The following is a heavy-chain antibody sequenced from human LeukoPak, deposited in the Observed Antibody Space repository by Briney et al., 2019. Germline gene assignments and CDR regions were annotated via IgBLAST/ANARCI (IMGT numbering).Heavy chain of an antibody. CDR1: GFTFSSYW. Sequence: GGSLRLSCAASGFTFSSYWVHWVRQAPGKGLVWVSPINSDGSSTSYADSVKGRFTISRDNAKNTLSLQMNSLRAEDTAVYYCARGTGYSVVDYWGQGTLVTVSS. CDR3: ARGTGYSVVDY. V-gene: IGHV3-74*01. D-gene: IGHD5-18*01. J-gene: IGHJ4*02. CDR2: INSDGSST.